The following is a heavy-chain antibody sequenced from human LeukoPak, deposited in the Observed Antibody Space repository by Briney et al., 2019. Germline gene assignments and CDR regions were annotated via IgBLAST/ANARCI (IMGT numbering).Heavy chain of an antibody. J-gene: IGHJ4*02. V-gene: IGHV3-48*02. D-gene: IGHD4-17*01. CDR1: GFTLRTYE. Sequence: AGGSLRLSCTASGFTLRTYEMNWVRQAPGKGLEWVSYISSSSTTRLYADSVKGRFTISRDNAKSTLYLQMNSLRDADTAVYYCARGHGDYAPEFDYWGQGTLVTVSS. CDR2: ISSSSTTR. CDR3: ARGHGDYAPEFDY.